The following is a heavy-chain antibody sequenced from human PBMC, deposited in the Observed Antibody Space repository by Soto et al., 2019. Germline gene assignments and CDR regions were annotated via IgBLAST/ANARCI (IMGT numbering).Heavy chain of an antibody. Sequence: EVQLVESGGGLVKPGGSLRLSCAASGFTFSSYSMNWVRQAPGKGLEWVSSISSSSSYIYYADSVKGRFTISRDNAKNSLYLQMNSLRAEDTAVYYCARSVGSYYDSSGYDYWGQGTLVTVSS. D-gene: IGHD3-22*01. CDR1: GFTFSSYS. V-gene: IGHV3-21*01. CDR2: ISSSSSYI. J-gene: IGHJ4*02. CDR3: ARSVGSYYDSSGYDY.